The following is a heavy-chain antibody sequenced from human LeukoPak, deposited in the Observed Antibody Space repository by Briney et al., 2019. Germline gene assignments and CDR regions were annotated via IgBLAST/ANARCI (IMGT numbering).Heavy chain of an antibody. CDR1: GFTFSSYW. CDR2: IKQDGSEK. V-gene: IGHV3-7*01. D-gene: IGHD3-22*01. J-gene: IGHJ4*02. CDR3: ARDMGHENYYDSSGYQYYFDY. Sequence: GGSLRLSCAASGFTFSSYWMSWVRQAPGKGLEWVANIKQDGSEKYYVDSVKGRFTISRDNAKNSLYLQMNSLRAEDTAVYYCARDMGHENYYDSSGYQYYFDYWGQGTLVTVSS.